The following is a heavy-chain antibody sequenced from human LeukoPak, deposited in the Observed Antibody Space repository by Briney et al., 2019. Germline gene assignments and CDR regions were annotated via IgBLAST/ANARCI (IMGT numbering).Heavy chain of an antibody. Sequence: SETLSLTCTVSGGSISSSSYYWGWIRQPPGKGLEWIGSIYYSGSTYYNPSLKSRVTISVDTSKNQFSLKLSSVTAADTAVYYCAREGSSGMRNWFDPWGQGTLVTVSS. J-gene: IGHJ5*02. CDR2: IYYSGST. D-gene: IGHD6-19*01. CDR3: AREGSSGMRNWFDP. V-gene: IGHV4-39*02. CDR1: GGSISSSSYY.